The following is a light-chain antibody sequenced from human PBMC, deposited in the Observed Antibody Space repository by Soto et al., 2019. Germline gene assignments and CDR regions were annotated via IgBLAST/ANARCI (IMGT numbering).Light chain of an antibody. J-gene: IGKJ3*01. V-gene: IGKV3-20*01. CDR2: GAS. CDR3: QQYGSSRGFT. Sequence: EIVLTQSPGTLSLSPGERATLSCRASQSVSSNYLAWYQQKPGQAPRLLIYGASSRATGIPDRFSGSGSGTDFTLTISRLEPEDFAVYYCQQYGSSRGFTFGPGTKVDIK. CDR1: QSVSSNY.